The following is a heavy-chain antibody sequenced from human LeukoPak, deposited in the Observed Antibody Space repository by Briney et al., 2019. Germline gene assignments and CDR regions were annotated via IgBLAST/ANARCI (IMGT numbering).Heavy chain of an antibody. J-gene: IGHJ4*02. CDR3: ARDMGRYSGYDYDY. Sequence: GASVKVSCKASGYTFTGYYMHWVRQAPGQGLEWVGWIHPNTGATHHAQKFQGRLTMTRDTSISTVYMELTRLRSDDTAVYYCARDMGRYSGYDYDYWGQGTRVTASS. CDR1: GYTFTGYY. CDR2: IHPNTGAT. V-gene: IGHV1-2*02. D-gene: IGHD5-12*01.